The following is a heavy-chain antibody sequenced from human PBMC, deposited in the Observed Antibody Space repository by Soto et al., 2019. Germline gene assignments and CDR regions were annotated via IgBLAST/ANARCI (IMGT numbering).Heavy chain of an antibody. V-gene: IGHV3-30*18. D-gene: IGHD2-8*01. CDR3: AKDQSTNSRSYHALDV. J-gene: IGHJ6*02. Sequence: QVQLVESGGGVVQPGESLRLSCAASEFTFSSYAMHWVRQAPGKGLEWVAVVSNDGSNKYYADSVKGRFTISRDNSKNKLNLQMNRLRAEDTAVYYCAKDQSTNSRSYHALDVWGQGTTVTVSS. CDR1: EFTFSSYA. CDR2: VSNDGSNK.